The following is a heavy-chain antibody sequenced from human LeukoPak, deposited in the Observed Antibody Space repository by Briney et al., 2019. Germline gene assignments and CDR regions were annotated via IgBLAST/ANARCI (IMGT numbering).Heavy chain of an antibody. V-gene: IGHV1-69*06. CDR2: IIPIFGTA. CDR3: ARSTLYCSSTSCYVSYYYGMDV. Sequence: SVKVSCKASGGTFGSYAISWVRQAPGQGLEWMGGIIPIFGTANYAQKFQGRVTITADKSTSTAYMELSSLRSEDTAVYYCARSTLYCSSTSCYVSYYYGMDVWGKGTTVTVSS. J-gene: IGHJ6*04. D-gene: IGHD2-2*01. CDR1: GGTFGSYA.